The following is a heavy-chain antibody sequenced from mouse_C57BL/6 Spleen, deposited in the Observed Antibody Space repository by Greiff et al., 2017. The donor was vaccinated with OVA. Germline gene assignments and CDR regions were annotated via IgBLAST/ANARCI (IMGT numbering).Heavy chain of an antibody. CDR2: IHPNSGST. D-gene: IGHD3-2*02. V-gene: IGHV1-64*01. J-gene: IGHJ4*01. Sequence: VQLQQSGAELVKPGASVKLSCKASGYTFTSYWMHWVKQRPGQGLEWIGMIHPNSGSTNYNEKFKSKATLTVDKSSSTAYMQLSSLTSEDSAVYYCARWDSSGSYAMDYWGQGTSVTVSS. CDR1: GYTFTSYW. CDR3: ARWDSSGSYAMDY.